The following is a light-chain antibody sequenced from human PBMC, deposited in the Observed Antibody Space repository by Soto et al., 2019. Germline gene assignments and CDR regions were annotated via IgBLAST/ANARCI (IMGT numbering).Light chain of an antibody. CDR3: SSYTTSDTLV. CDR2: DVN. CDR1: ISDVGGYHY. Sequence: QSALTQPRSVSGSPGQSVTLSCTGTISDVGGYHYVSWYQHHPGKAPKIIIYDVNKRPSGVPDRFSGSKSGNTASLTISGLQTEDEADYYCSSYTTSDTLVFGGGTKLTVL. J-gene: IGLJ2*01. V-gene: IGLV2-11*01.